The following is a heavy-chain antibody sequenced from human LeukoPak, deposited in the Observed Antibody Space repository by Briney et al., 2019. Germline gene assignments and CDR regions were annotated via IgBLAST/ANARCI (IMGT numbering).Heavy chain of an antibody. Sequence: GASVKVSXKASGGTFSSYAISWVRQAPGQGLEWMGGIIPIFGTANYAQKFQGRVTITADESTSTAYMELSSLRSEDTAVYYCARICGGDCYWNWFDPWGQGTLVTVSS. D-gene: IGHD2-21*01. CDR3: ARICGGDCYWNWFDP. CDR2: IIPIFGTA. J-gene: IGHJ5*02. CDR1: GGTFSSYA. V-gene: IGHV1-69*01.